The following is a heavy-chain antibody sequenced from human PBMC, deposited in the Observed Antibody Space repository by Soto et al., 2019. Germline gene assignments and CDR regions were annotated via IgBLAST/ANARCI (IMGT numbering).Heavy chain of an antibody. CDR3: ARQGSWPYYYYGLDV. J-gene: IGHJ6*02. D-gene: IGHD1-26*01. CDR1: GYTFTSHA. V-gene: IGHV1-3*01. CDR2: INAGNGNT. Sequence: GASVKVSCKASGYTFTSHAMHWVRQAPGQRLEWMGWINAGNGNTKYSQKFQGRVTITRDTSTGTAYMELMSLKSDDTAVYYCARQGSWPYYYYGLDVWGQGTTVTVSS.